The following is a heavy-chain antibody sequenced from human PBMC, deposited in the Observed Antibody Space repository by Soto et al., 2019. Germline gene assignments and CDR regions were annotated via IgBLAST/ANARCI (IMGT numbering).Heavy chain of an antibody. Sequence: GGSLRLSCAASGFTFSSYAMSWFGQAPGKGLEWVSAISGSGGSTYYADSVKGRFTISRDNSKNTLYLQMNSLRAEDTAVYYCAKKDIVPTIGFAPRTQGTLVTVSS. V-gene: IGHV3-23*01. D-gene: IGHD5-12*01. J-gene: IGHJ5*02. CDR2: ISGSGGST. CDR1: GFTFSSYA. CDR3: AKKDIVPTIGFAP.